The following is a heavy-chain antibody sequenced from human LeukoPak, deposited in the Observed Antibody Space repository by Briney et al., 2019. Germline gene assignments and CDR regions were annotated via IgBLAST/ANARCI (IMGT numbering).Heavy chain of an antibody. J-gene: IGHJ4*02. CDR3: TRDQTPYY. V-gene: IGHV3-72*01. Sequence: QSGGSLRLSCAASGFTFSDHYMDWVRQAPGKGLEWVGRTRNKANSYTTEYAASVKGRFTISRDDSKSIAYLQMNSLKTEDTAVYYCTRDQTPYYWGQGTLVTVSS. CDR2: TRNKANSYTT. CDR1: GFTFSDHY.